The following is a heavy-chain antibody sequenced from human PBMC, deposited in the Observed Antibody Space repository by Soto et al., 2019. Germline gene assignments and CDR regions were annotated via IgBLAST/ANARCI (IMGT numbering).Heavy chain of an antibody. CDR1: GGSISSYY. D-gene: IGHD2-15*01. V-gene: IGHV4-59*08. CDR2: IYYSGST. Sequence: PSETLSLTCTVSGGSISSYYWSWIRQPPGKGLEWIGYIYYSGSTNYNPSLKSRVTISVDTSKNQFSLKLSSVTAADTAVYYCARANCSGGSCFHYYYMDVWGKGTTVTVSS. CDR3: ARANCSGGSCFHYYYMDV. J-gene: IGHJ6*03.